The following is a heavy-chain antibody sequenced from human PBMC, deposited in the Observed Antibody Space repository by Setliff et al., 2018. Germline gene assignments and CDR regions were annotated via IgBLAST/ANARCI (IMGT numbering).Heavy chain of an antibody. CDR2: VNPGGGSS. D-gene: IGHD6-13*01. CDR1: GYTFTSYY. J-gene: IGHJ4*02. Sequence: ASVKVSCKASGYTFTSYYMHWVRQAPGQGLEWMGMVNPGGGSSTSTQRFQGRVTMTRDTSTNTAYMELNSLTSNDTAVYYCARAGLAAAGRKGVFDHWGQGTLVHRLL. CDR3: ARAGLAAAGRKGVFDH. V-gene: IGHV1-46*01.